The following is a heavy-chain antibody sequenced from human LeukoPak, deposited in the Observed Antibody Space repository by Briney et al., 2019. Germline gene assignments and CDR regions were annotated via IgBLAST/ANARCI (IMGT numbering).Heavy chain of an antibody. Sequence: NPSETLSLSCTVSGVSISSYYWSWIRQPPGKGLEWIGDIYYSGSTKYNPSLRIRVTISVETSKNKFSLKLSSVTAADTAVYYCARDSHAPRAVGATNISPPDLWGRGTLVTVSS. CDR1: GVSISSYY. CDR2: IYYSGST. CDR3: ARDSHAPRAVGATNISPPDL. V-gene: IGHV4-59*01. D-gene: IGHD1-26*01. J-gene: IGHJ2*01.